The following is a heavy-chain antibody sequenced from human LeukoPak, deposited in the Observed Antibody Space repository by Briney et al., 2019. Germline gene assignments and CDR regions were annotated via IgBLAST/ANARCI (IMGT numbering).Heavy chain of an antibody. D-gene: IGHD6-19*01. CDR3: ARAIKLPGIAVAGRSVGGFDY. CDR1: GGSFSGYY. V-gene: IGHV4-34*01. CDR2: INHSGST. J-gene: IGHJ4*02. Sequence: KPSETLSLTCAVYGGSFSGYYWSWIRQPPGKGLEWIGEINHSGSTNYNPSLKSRVTISVDTSKNQFSLKLSSVTAADTAVYYCARAIKLPGIAVAGRSVGGFDYWGQGTLVTVSS.